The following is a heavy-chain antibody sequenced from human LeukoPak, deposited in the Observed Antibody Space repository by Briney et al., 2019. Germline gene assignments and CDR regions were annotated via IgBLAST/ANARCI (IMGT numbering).Heavy chain of an antibody. CDR2: INPSGGST. Sequence: ASVKVSCKASGYTFTSYYMHWVRQAPGQGLEWMGIINPSGGSTSYAQKFQGRVTMTRDTSTSTVYMELSSLRSEDTAVYDCARDFSEYSSPGGAFDIWGQGTMVTVSS. CDR1: GYTFTSYY. J-gene: IGHJ3*02. D-gene: IGHD6-6*01. CDR3: ARDFSEYSSPGGAFDI. V-gene: IGHV1-46*01.